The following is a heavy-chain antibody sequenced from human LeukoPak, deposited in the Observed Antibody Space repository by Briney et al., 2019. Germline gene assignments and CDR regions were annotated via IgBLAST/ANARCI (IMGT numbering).Heavy chain of an antibody. J-gene: IGHJ4*02. CDR3: AHHRQYQLLGDPLDY. V-gene: IGHV3-23*01. Sequence: GGSLRLSCAASGFTFSSYAMSWVRQAPGKGLEWVSAISGSGGSTYYADSVKGRFTISRDNSKNTLYLQMNSLRAEDTAVYYCAHHRQYQLLGDPLDYWGQGTLVTVSS. CDR2: ISGSGGST. CDR1: GFTFSSYA. D-gene: IGHD2-2*01.